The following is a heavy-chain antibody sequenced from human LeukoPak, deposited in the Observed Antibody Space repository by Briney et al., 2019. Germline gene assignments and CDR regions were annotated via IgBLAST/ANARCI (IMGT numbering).Heavy chain of an antibody. J-gene: IGHJ4*02. V-gene: IGHV3-30*03. CDR2: ISYDGSNK. CDR3: IRDLRDHDY. CDR1: GFTFSSYG. Sequence: PGGSLRLSCAASGFTFSSYGMHWVRQAPGKGLEWVAVISYDGSNKYYADSVKGRFTISRDNAKNTLYLQMNSLRADDTAVYFCIRDLRDHDYWGQGALVTVSS.